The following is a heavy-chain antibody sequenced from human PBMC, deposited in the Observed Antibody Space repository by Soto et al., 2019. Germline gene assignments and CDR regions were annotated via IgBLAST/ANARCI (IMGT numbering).Heavy chain of an antibody. Sequence: GGSLRLSCAASGFTFSSYGMHWVRQAPGKGLEWVAVISYDGSNKYYADSVKGRFTISRDNSKNTLYLQMNSLRAEDTAVYYCAKDSYSGSYLGAFDIWGQGTMVTVSS. V-gene: IGHV3-30*18. CDR1: GFTFSSYG. CDR2: ISYDGSNK. CDR3: AKDSYSGSYLGAFDI. J-gene: IGHJ3*02. D-gene: IGHD1-26*01.